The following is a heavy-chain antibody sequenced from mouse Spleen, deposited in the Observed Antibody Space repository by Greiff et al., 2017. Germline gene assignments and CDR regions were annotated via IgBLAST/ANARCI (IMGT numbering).Heavy chain of an antibody. Sequence: EVKLVESGGGLVKLGGSLKLSCAASGFTFSSYYMSWVRQTPEKRLEWVATISNSGGSTYYPDSVKDRFTISRDNAKNTLYLQMSSLNSEDTAVYYCARGGKTRYRDPYFDYWGQGTTLTVSS. D-gene: IGHD2-12*01. J-gene: IGHJ2*01. CDR3: ARGGKTRYRDPYFDY. CDR2: ISNSGGST. V-gene: IGHV5-6-2*01. CDR1: GFTFSSYY.